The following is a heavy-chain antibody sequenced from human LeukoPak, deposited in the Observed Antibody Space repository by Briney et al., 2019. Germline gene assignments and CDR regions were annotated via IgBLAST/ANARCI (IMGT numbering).Heavy chain of an antibody. J-gene: IGHJ4*02. CDR3: ARGGHRLATELGYCTSTSCSRLGYSSGWYRY. D-gene: IGHD2-2*01. CDR2: INHIGST. V-gene: IGHV4-34*01. Sequence: SETLSLTCAVYGGSFSVYYWSWIRQPPGKVLEWIGEINHIGSTNYNPSLKSRVTRSVDTARNQFSLKLSSVTPADTAVYYCARGGHRLATELGYCTSTSCSRLGYSSGWYRYWGQGTLVTVSS. CDR1: GGSFSVYY.